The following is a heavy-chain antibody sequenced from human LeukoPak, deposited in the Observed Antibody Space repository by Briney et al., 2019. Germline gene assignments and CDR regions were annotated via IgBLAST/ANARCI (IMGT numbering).Heavy chain of an antibody. D-gene: IGHD2-15*01. J-gene: IGHJ4*02. CDR2: INPHNGDT. CDR3: ATVRDIVVGGGPYYFDY. V-gene: IGHV1-2*02. Sequence: ASVKVSCKASGYTFIGYYLHWVRQAPGQGLEWMGWINPHNGDTNYAQKFQGRVTMTRDTSITTAYMDLSRLKSDDTAVYYCATVRDIVVGGGPYYFDYWGQATLLTVSS. CDR1: GYTFIGYY.